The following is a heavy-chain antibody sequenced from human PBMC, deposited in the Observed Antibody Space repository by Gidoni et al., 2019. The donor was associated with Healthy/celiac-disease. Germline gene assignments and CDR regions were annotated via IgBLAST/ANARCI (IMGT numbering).Heavy chain of an antibody. CDR2: ISGSGGST. V-gene: IGHV3-23*01. Sequence: EVQLLESGGGLVQPGGSLRLSCAASGFTFRSYAMSWVRQAPGKGLEWVSAISGSGGSTYYADSVKGRFTIPRDNSKNTLYLQMNSLRAEDTAVYYCAKAPNIVVVVAATHWGQGTLVTVSS. J-gene: IGHJ4*02. CDR1: GFTFRSYA. D-gene: IGHD2-15*01. CDR3: AKAPNIVVVVAATH.